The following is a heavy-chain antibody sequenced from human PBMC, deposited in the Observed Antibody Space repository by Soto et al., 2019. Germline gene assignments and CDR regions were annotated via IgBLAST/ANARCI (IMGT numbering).Heavy chain of an antibody. CDR2: INHSGST. V-gene: IGHV4-34*01. CDR3: ARWDVVVVAATTNDDAFDI. Sequence: PSESLSLTCAVYGGSFSGYYGGWIRQPPGKGLVWIGEINHSGSTNYNPSLKSRVTISVDTSKNQFSLKLSSVTAADTAVYYCARWDVVVVAATTNDDAFDIWGQGTMVTVSS. D-gene: IGHD2-15*01. CDR1: GGSFSGYY. J-gene: IGHJ3*02.